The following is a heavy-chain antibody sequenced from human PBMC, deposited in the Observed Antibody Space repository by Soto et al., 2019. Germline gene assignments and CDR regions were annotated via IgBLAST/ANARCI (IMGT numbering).Heavy chain of an antibody. D-gene: IGHD2-15*01. CDR1: GYTFTSYY. J-gene: IGHJ3*02. CDR3: ATDFRTSCSGGSCYFDGWAFDI. Sequence: ASVKVSCKASGYTFTSYYMHWVRQAPGQGLEWMGIINPSGGSTSYAQKFQGRVTMNEDTSTDTAYMELSSLRSEDTAVYYCATDFRTSCSGGSCYFDGWAFDIWGQGTMVTVSS. V-gene: IGHV1-46*01. CDR2: INPSGGST.